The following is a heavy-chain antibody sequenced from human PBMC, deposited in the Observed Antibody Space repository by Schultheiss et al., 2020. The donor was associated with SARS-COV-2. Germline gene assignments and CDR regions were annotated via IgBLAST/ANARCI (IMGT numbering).Heavy chain of an antibody. D-gene: IGHD1-7*01. CDR2: MNPNSGNT. V-gene: IGHV1-8*01. CDR1: GYTFTSYD. Sequence: GGSLRLSCKASGYTFTSYDINWVRQATGQGLEWMGWMNPNSGNTGYAQKFQGRVTMTRNTSISTAYMELSSLRSEDTAVYYCARGATTNYGDGMDVWGQGTTVTVSS. J-gene: IGHJ6*02. CDR3: ARGATTNYGDGMDV.